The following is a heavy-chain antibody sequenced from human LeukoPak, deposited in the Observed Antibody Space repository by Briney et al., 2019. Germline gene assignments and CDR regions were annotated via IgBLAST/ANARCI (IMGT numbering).Heavy chain of an antibody. D-gene: IGHD6-19*01. CDR1: GFTFSSYG. CDR3: AKGPYSSGWYDGYYFDY. V-gene: IGHV3-30*02. J-gene: IGHJ4*02. Sequence: GGSLRLSCAASGFTFSSYGMPWVRQAPGKGLEWVAFIRYDGSNKYYADSVKGRFTISRDNSKNTLYLQMNSLRAEDTAVYYCAKGPYSSGWYDGYYFDYWGQGTLVTVSS. CDR2: IRYDGSNK.